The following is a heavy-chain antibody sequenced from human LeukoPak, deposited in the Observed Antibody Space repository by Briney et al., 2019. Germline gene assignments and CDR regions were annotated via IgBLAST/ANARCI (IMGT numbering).Heavy chain of an antibody. CDR2: IYTSGST. V-gene: IGHV4-61*02. D-gene: IGHD3-22*01. CDR3: ASPHYYDSSGSEY. J-gene: IGHJ4*02. CDR1: GGSISSGSYY. Sequence: SETLSLTCTVSGGSISSGSYYWSWIRQPAGNGLDWIGRIYTSGSTNYNPSLKSRVTISVDTSKNQFSLKLSSVTAADTAVYYCASPHYYDSSGSEYWGQGTLVTVSS.